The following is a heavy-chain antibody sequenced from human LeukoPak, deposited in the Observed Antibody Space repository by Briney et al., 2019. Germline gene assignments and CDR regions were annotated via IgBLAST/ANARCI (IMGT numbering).Heavy chain of an antibody. J-gene: IGHJ3*02. CDR1: GYIFKCYW. D-gene: IGHD3-10*01. CDR2: IDPSDSYT. Sequence: PGESLRISCKGSGYIFKCYWISWVRQMPGKGLEWTGRIDPSDSYTNYSPSFQGHVTISADKSIRSAYLQWRRLKNSPPALYHYARHSSYCSGACAFDIWGQGTMVTVSS. CDR3: ARHSSYCSGACAFDI. V-gene: IGHV5-10-1*01.